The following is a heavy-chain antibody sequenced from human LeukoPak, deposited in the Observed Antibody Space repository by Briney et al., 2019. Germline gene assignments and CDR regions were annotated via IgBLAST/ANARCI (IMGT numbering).Heavy chain of an antibody. D-gene: IGHD5-18*01. V-gene: IGHV1-18*01. CDR3: ARVSDTSMVTPGFDS. J-gene: IGHJ4*02. CDR1: GCNFNRYT. Sequence: RWASVTVSCKTSGCNFNRYTITWVRQAPGQGLEWMGWVSTSNGATNYAEKFQGRVTMTTEAVTKTAYMELRRLTSGDTAMYFCARVSDTSMVTPGFDSWGQGTLVTVS. CDR2: VSTSNGAT.